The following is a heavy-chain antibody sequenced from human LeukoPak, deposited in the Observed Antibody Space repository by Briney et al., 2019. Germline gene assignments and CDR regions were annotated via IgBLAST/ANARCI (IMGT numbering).Heavy chain of an antibody. CDR1: GGSISSYY. CDR3: ARAYSSSWSWANYFDY. D-gene: IGHD6-13*01. J-gene: IGHJ4*02. CDR2: IYYSGST. Sequence: PSETLSLTCTVSGGSISSYYWSWIRQPPGKGLEWIGYIYYSGSTNYNPSLKSRVTISVDTSKNQFSLKLSSVTAADTAVYYCARAYSSSWSWANYFDYWGQGTLVTVSS. V-gene: IGHV4-59*01.